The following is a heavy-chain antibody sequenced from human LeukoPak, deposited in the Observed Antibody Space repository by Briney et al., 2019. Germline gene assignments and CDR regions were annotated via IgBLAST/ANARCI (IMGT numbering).Heavy chain of an antibody. Sequence: GGSLRLSCAASGFTFSSYWMSWIRQAPGKGLEWVSYISSSGSTIYYADSVKGRFTISRDNAKNSLYLQMNSLRAEDTAVYYCARGGYCSSTSCYTLPGYWGQGTLVTVSS. CDR3: ARGGYCSSTSCYTLPGY. CDR1: GFTFSSYW. V-gene: IGHV3-11*01. J-gene: IGHJ4*02. CDR2: ISSSGSTI. D-gene: IGHD2-2*02.